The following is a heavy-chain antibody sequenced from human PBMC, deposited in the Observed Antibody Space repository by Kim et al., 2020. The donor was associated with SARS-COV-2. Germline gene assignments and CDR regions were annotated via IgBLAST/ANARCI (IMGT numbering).Heavy chain of an antibody. D-gene: IGHD6-13*01. J-gene: IGHJ4*02. CDR3: TTVIFSSWFFDY. V-gene: IGHV3-15*01. Sequence: DYAAPVKGRFTISRDDSKNTLYLQMNSLKTEDTAVYYCTTVIFSSWFFDYWVQGTLVTVSS.